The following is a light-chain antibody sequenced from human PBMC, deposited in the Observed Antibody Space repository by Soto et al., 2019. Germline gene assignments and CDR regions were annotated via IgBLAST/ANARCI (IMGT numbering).Light chain of an antibody. CDR3: QQRSNWA. CDR1: QSVSNY. Sequence: IVLTQSPATLSLSPGERATLACRASQSVSNYVAWYQQKPGQAPRLLIYDASNRATGISARFSGSGSGTDFTLTISSLEPEDFAVYYCQQRSNWAFGQGTKVEIK. CDR2: DAS. J-gene: IGKJ1*01. V-gene: IGKV3-11*01.